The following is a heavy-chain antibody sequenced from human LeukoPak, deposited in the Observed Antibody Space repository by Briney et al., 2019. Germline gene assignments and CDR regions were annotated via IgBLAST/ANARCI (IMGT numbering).Heavy chain of an antibody. CDR1: GYSFTSYW. V-gene: IGHV5-10-1*01. D-gene: IGHD2-2*01. Sequence: GESLKISCKGSGYSFTSYWISWVRQMPGKGLEWMGRIDPSGSYTNYSPSFQGHVTISADKSISTAYLQWSSLKASDTAMYYCARLTVVVPAAHYYYYGMDVWGKGTTVTVSS. CDR3: ARLTVVVPAAHYYYYGMDV. J-gene: IGHJ6*04. CDR2: IDPSGSYT.